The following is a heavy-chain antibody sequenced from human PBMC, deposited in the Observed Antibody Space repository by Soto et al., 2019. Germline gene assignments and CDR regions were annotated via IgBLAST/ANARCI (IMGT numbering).Heavy chain of an antibody. CDR2: ISSSGSTI. V-gene: IGHV3-48*03. Sequence: LRLSCAASGFTFSSYEMNWVRQAPGKGLEWVSYISSSGSTIYYADSVKGRFTISRDNAKNSLYLQMNSLRAEDTAVYYCARSLRFLEWPPGMDVWGQGTTVTVSS. D-gene: IGHD3-3*01. CDR1: GFTFSSYE. CDR3: ARSLRFLEWPPGMDV. J-gene: IGHJ6*02.